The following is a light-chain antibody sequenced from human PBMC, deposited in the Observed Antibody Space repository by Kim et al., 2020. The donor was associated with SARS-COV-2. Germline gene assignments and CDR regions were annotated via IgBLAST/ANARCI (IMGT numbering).Light chain of an antibody. CDR1: QSVRSNY. CDR2: GAA. J-gene: IGKJ2*01. V-gene: IGKV3-20*01. Sequence: EVVLTQSPGTLSLSPGERATLSCRASQSVRSNYIAWYQQKPGQAPRLLIHGAASRAAGIPDRFSGSGSGTDFTLTISSLEPEDFAVYYCQQYGTSVYTFGQGTKLEIK. CDR3: QQYGTSVYT.